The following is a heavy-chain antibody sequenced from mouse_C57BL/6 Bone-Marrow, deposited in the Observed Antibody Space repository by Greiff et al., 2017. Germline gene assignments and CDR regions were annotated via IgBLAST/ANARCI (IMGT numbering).Heavy chain of an antibody. CDR1: GYTFTSYW. J-gene: IGHJ1*03. D-gene: IGHD2-10*02. V-gene: IGHV1-53*01. Sequence: QVQLKQPGTELVKPGASVKLSCKASGYTFTSYWMHWVKQRPGQGLEWIGNINPSNGGTNYNEKFKSKATLTVDKSSSTAYMQLSSLTSEDSAVYYGARGYGNYGYFDVWGTGTTVTVSS. CDR2: INPSNGGT. CDR3: ARGYGNYGYFDV.